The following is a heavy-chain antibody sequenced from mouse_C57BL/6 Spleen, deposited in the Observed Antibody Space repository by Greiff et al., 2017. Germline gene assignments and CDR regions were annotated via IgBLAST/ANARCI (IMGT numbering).Heavy chain of an antibody. J-gene: IGHJ2*01. Sequence: QVQLQQPGAELVKPGASVKVSCKASGYTFTSYWMHWVKQRPGQGLEWIGRIHPSDSDTNYNQKFKGKATLPVDKSSSAAYMQLSSLTSVDSAVYYGAIGYGSRGREYCDYWGQGTTLTVSS. CDR3: AIGYGSRGREYCDY. V-gene: IGHV1-74*01. CDR2: IHPSDSDT. D-gene: IGHD1-1*01. CDR1: GYTFTSYW.